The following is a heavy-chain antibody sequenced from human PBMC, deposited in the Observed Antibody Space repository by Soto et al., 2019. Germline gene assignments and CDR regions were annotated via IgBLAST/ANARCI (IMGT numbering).Heavy chain of an antibody. CDR1: GGTFSSYT. Sequence: ASVKVSCKASGGTFSSYTISWVRQAPGQGLEWMGRIIPILGIANYAQKFQGRVTITADKSTSTAYMELSSLRSEDTAVYYCARDKLERRDDAFDIWGQGTMVTVSS. D-gene: IGHD1-1*01. J-gene: IGHJ3*02. CDR3: ARDKLERRDDAFDI. V-gene: IGHV1-69*04. CDR2: IIPILGIA.